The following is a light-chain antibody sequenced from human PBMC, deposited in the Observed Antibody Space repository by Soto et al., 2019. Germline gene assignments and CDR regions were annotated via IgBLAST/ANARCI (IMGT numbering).Light chain of an antibody. V-gene: IGLV2-23*01. CDR1: SSDVGNYNL. J-gene: IGLJ2*01. Sequence: QSVLTQPASVSGSPGQSITISCTGTSSDVGNYNLVSWYQQHPGKAPKLMIYEDTKRPSGVSNRFSGSKSGNTASLTISGLQAEDEADYYCCSYAGRSTLVFGGGTKVTVL. CDR2: EDT. CDR3: CSYAGRSTLV.